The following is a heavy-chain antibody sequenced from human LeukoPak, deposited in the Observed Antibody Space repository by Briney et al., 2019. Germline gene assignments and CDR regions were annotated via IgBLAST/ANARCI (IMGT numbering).Heavy chain of an antibody. CDR3: ARDCSSTSCHNAFDI. V-gene: IGHV1-2*02. D-gene: IGHD2-2*02. J-gene: IGHJ3*02. Sequence: ASVKVSCKASGYTFTGYYMHWVRQAPGQGLEWMGWINPNSGGTNYAQKFQGRVTMTRDTSISTAYMELSRLRSDDTAVYYCARDCSSTSCHNAFDIWGQGTMVTVSS. CDR1: GYTFTGYY. CDR2: INPNSGGT.